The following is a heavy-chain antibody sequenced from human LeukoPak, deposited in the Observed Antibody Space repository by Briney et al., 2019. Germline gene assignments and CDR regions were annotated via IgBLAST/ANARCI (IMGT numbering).Heavy chain of an antibody. V-gene: IGHV4-59*01. D-gene: IGHD3-10*01. CDR2: IYYSGST. CDR3: ARGPFRGFDY. Sequence: PSETLSLTCTVSGGSLSSYYWSWIRQPPGKGLEWIGYIYYSGSTNYNPSLKSRVTISVDTSKNQFSLKLSSVTAADTAVYYCARGPFRGFDYWGQGTLVTVSS. J-gene: IGHJ4*02. CDR1: GGSLSSYY.